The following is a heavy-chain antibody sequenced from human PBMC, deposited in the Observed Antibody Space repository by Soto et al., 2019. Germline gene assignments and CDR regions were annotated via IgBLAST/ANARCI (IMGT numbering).Heavy chain of an antibody. V-gene: IGHV1-18*01. CDR3: AREPNYFDY. CDR2: ISAYNVNT. J-gene: IGHJ4*02. CDR1: GYTFTSYG. Sequence: QVQLVQSGAEMKKPGASVKVSCKASGYTFTSYGISWVRQAPGQGLEGMGWISAYNVNTHYAQKFQGRVTMTTDTSTSTAYMELRSLRTVDTAVYFCAREPNYFDYWGQGTLVTVSS.